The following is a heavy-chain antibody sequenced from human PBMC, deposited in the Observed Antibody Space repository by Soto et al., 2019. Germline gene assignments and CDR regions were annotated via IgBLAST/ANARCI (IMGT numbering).Heavy chain of an antibody. CDR1: GGSISSSSYY. J-gene: IGHJ4*02. CDR3: ASGASGYYYDSSGYFK. D-gene: IGHD3-22*01. Sequence: QLQLQESGPGLVKPSETLSLTCTVSGGSISSSSYYWGWIRQPPGKGLEWIGSIYYSGSTYYNPSLKSRVTISVDTSKNQFSLKLSSVTAADTAVYYCASGASGYYYDSSGYFKWGQGTLVTVSS. V-gene: IGHV4-39*01. CDR2: IYYSGST.